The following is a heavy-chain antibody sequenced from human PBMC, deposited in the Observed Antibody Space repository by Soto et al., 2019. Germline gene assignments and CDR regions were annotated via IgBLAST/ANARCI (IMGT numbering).Heavy chain of an antibody. D-gene: IGHD1-26*01. Sequence: QVQLVQSGAEVKKPGASVKVSCKASGYTFTSYAMHWVRQAPGQRLEWMGWINAGNGNTKYSQNFQGRVTITRNTSASPAYMELSSLRSADTAVYYCARGGSLYWYFDLWGRGTLVTVSS. J-gene: IGHJ2*01. CDR1: GYTFTSYA. V-gene: IGHV1-3*01. CDR2: INAGNGNT. CDR3: ARGGSLYWYFDL.